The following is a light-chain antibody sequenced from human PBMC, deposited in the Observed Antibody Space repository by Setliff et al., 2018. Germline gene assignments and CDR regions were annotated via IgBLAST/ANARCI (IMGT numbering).Light chain of an antibody. V-gene: IGLV2-23*02. CDR1: SSDVGSYNL. CDR3: CSYAGSSTFVV. CDR2: EVS. Sequence: QSVLAQPASVSGSPGQSITISCTGTSSDVGSYNLASWYQQHPGKAPKLMIYEVSKRPSGVSNRFSGSKSGNTASLTISGLQAEDEADYYCCSYAGSSTFVVFGGGTKVTVL. J-gene: IGLJ2*01.